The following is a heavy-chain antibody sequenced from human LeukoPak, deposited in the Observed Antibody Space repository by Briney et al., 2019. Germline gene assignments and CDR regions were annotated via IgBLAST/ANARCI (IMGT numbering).Heavy chain of an antibody. CDR2: INPNSGGT. Sequence: ASVKVSCKASGYTFTSYGISWVRQAPGQGLEWMGWINPNSGGTNYAQKFQGRVTMTRDTSISTAYMELSRLRSDDTAVYYCARAPRSRRGYSGYDYGDTYDYWGQGTLVTVSS. V-gene: IGHV1-2*02. J-gene: IGHJ4*02. D-gene: IGHD5-12*01. CDR1: GYTFTSYG. CDR3: ARAPRSRRGYSGYDYGDTYDY.